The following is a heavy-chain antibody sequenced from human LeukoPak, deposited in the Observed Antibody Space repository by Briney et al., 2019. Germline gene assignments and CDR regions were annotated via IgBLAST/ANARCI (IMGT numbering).Heavy chain of an antibody. V-gene: IGHV3-23*01. CDR1: GFTFSNYA. D-gene: IGHD3-16*01. CDR3: MGGSGRTARGAFDM. CDR2: ISASCAST. J-gene: IGHJ3*02. Sequence: GSSLMLSWASSGFTFSNYAMTWVHLAPRKGLEWVSVISASCASTYYADSAKRRSTISRDSSNNTLYLQMNSLAADAPALYYCMGGSGRTARGAFDMWGQGTMVTVSS.